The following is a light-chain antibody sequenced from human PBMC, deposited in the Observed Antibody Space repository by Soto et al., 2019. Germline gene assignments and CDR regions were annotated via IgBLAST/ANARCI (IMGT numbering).Light chain of an antibody. CDR1: QGISNY. V-gene: IGKV1-16*02. CDR3: QQYNSYPRT. J-gene: IGKJ1*01. CDR2: AAS. Sequence: DIQMTQSPSSLSASVGARVTITCRASQGISNYLAWVQQKPGKAPKSLIYAASRLQSGVTSKFSGSRSGTDFTLTISSLKPQDCATYYCQQYNSYPRTFGQGTKVEIK.